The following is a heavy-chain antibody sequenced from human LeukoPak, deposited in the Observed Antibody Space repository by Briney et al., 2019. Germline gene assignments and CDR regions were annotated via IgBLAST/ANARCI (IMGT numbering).Heavy chain of an antibody. J-gene: IGHJ4*02. V-gene: IGHV4-4*07. D-gene: IGHD2-15*01. CDR2: IYTSGST. CDR3: ARISLFCSGGSCSDY. CDR1: GGSISNFY. Sequence: SETLSLTCTVSGGSISNFYWSWIRQPAGKGLEWIGRIYTSGSTNYNPSLKSRVTISVDTSKNQFSLKLSSVTAADTAVYYCARISLFCSGGSCSDYWGQGTLVTVSS.